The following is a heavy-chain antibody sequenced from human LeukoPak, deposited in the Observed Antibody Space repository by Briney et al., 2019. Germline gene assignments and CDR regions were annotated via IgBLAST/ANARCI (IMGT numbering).Heavy chain of an antibody. D-gene: IGHD2-2*01. J-gene: IGHJ4*02. CDR3: ARDSVVPAAQEGDY. Sequence: SVKVSCKASGGTFSSYAISWVRQAPGQGLEWMGRIIPILGIANYAQKFQGRVTITTDESTSTAYMELSSLRSEDTAVYYCARDSVVPAAQEGDYWGQGTLVTVSS. CDR1: GGTFSSYA. V-gene: IGHV1-69*04. CDR2: IIPILGIA.